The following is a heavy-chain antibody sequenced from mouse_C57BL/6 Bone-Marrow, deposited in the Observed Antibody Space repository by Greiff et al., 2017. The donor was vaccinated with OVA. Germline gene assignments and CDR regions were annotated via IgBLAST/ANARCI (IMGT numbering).Heavy chain of an antibody. J-gene: IGHJ3*01. CDR1: GFTFSSYA. CDR3: TRGPLAY. CDR2: ISSGGDYI. V-gene: IGHV5-9-1*02. Sequence: EVLLVESGAGLVKPGGSLKLSCAASGFTFSSYAMPWVRQTPEQSLEWVAYISSGGDYIYYADTVKGRFTISRDNARNTLYLQMSSLKSEDTAMYYCTRGPLAYWGQGTLVTVAA.